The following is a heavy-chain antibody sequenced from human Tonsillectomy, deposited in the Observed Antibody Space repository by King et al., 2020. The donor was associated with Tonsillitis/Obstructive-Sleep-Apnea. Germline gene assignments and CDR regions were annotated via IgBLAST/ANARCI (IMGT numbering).Heavy chain of an antibody. D-gene: IGHD1-14*01. CDR1: GFTFSNAW. J-gene: IGHJ4*02. CDR3: AGRNQFDY. Sequence: VQLVESGGGLLKPGGSLRLSCVVSGFTFSNAWMSWVRQAPGKGLEWVGRIKSKTDGGTTDYAAPVKGRFTISRDDSKNTLYLQMDSLKTEDTAMYYCAGRNQFDYWGQGTLVTVSS. CDR2: IKSKTDGGTT. V-gene: IGHV3-15*01.